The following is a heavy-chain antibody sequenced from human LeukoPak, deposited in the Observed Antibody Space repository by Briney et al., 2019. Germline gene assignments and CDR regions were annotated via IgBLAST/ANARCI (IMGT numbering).Heavy chain of an antibody. CDR2: ISGSGGSA. CDR3: AKQYYDFLSGSDY. Sequence: GGSLRLSCATSGFTFSAYAMAWVRQAPGKGLEWVSTISGSGGSAYYTDSVKGRFTISRDNSKNTLFLQMNSLRAEDTALYYCAKQYYDFLSGSDYWGQGTLVTVSS. J-gene: IGHJ4*02. D-gene: IGHD3-3*01. V-gene: IGHV3-23*01. CDR1: GFTFSAYA.